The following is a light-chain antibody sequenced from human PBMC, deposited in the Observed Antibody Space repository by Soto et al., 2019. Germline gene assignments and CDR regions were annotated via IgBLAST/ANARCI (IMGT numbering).Light chain of an antibody. CDR2: EVS. CDR3: TSHTANSTWV. Sequence: QSVLTQPASVSGSPGQSITIACTGTSSDVGYDNYVSWFQQHPGKAPKLMIYEVSRRPSGVSKRFSGSKSANTASLTISGLQAEDEDDYCCTSHTANSTWVFGGGTKLTVL. CDR1: SSDVGYDNY. V-gene: IGLV2-14*01. J-gene: IGLJ3*02.